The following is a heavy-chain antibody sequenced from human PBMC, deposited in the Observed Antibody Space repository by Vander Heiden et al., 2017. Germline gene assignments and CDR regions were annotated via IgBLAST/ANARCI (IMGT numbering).Heavy chain of an antibody. CDR3: TTESLRGLRWGLLHVY. CDR2: IKSKSDGGKT. D-gene: IGHD3-10*01. CDR1: GFTFSNAW. J-gene: IGHJ4*02. V-gene: IGHV3-15*01. Sequence: EVQLVESGGGLVKPGGSLRLSCAASGFTFSNAWVAWVRQAQGKGLAWVGRIKSKSDGGKTDSAAPVKGRFTISRDNSKNTLYLQMNSLKTEDTAVYYCTTESLRGLRWGLLHVYWGQGTLVTVSS.